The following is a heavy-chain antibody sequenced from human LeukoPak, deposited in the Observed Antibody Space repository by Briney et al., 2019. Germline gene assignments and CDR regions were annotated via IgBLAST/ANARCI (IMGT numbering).Heavy chain of an antibody. V-gene: IGHV4-4*07. D-gene: IGHD2-21*02. Sequence: SETLSLTCAVSGGSLSGYYWTWIRQPPGKGLEWIGRIYTSGSTNYNPSLKSRVTMSVDTSKNQFSLKLSSVTAADTAVYYCARVRCGGDCYSHNWFDPWGQGTLVTVSS. CDR2: IYTSGST. CDR1: GGSLSGYY. J-gene: IGHJ5*02. CDR3: ARVRCGGDCYSHNWFDP.